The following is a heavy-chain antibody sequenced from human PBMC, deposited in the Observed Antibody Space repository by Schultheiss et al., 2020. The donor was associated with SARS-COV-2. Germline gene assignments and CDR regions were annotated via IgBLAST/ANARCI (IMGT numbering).Heavy chain of an antibody. CDR2: IRSNKNNYAT. V-gene: IGHV3-73*01. J-gene: IGHJ4*02. CDR3: SRGDYYDATGYPAIDF. CDR1: GFTFSGSA. D-gene: IGHD3-22*01. Sequence: GGSLRLSCAASGFTFSGSAMHWVRLASGKGLEWVGQIRSNKNNYATTYGASVSGRFTISRDDSKNMAFLQMNNLKVEDTAVYYCSRGDYYDATGYPAIDFWGQGTLVTVSS.